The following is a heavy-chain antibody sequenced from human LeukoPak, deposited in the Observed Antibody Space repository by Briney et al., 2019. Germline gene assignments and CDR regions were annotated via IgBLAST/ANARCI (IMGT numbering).Heavy chain of an antibody. Sequence: PGGSLRLPCAASGLTFSNAWMIWARQARGEGRVWVGRSKSKADGGTTDYAATVKGRFTISSDDPKNTLYLQMNSLKTEDTAVYYCTRDRALDAFDIWGQGTMVTVSS. J-gene: IGHJ3*02. CDR2: SKSKADGGTT. CDR3: TRDRALDAFDI. V-gene: IGHV3-15*01. CDR1: GLTFSNAW.